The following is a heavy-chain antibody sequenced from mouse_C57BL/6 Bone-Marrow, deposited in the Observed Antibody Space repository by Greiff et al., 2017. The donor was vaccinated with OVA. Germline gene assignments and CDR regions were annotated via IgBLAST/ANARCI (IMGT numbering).Heavy chain of an antibody. D-gene: IGHD2-4*01. Sequence: EVKLVESGGDLVKPGGSLKLSCAASGFTFSSYGMSWVRQTPDKRLEWVATISSGGSYTYYPDSVKGRFTISRDNAKNTLYLQMSSLKSEDTAMYYCAIYYEDYWGQGTTLTVSS. CDR2: ISSGGSYT. V-gene: IGHV5-6*01. CDR3: AIYYEDY. CDR1: GFTFSSYG. J-gene: IGHJ2*01.